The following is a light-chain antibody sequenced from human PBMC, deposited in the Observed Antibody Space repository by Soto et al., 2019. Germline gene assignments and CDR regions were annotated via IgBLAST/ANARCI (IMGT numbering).Light chain of an antibody. CDR1: SSNIGNNY. CDR2: ENN. CDR3: GTWDNSLGAPYV. V-gene: IGLV1-51*02. J-gene: IGLJ1*01. Sequence: QSVLTQPPSVSAAPGQKVTISCSGSSSNIGNNYVSWYQQLPGTAPKLLIFENNKRPSGIPDRFSGSKSVTSATLGITGLQTGDEADYYCGTWDNSLGAPYVFGTGTKLTVL.